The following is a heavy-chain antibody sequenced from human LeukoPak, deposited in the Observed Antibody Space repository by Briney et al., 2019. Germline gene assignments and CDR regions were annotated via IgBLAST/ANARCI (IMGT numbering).Heavy chain of an antibody. V-gene: IGHV1-18*01. D-gene: IGHD3-3*01. CDR3: ARVGFWSGYYSAGEFDY. CDR1: GYTFTSYG. J-gene: IGHJ4*02. Sequence: ASVKVSCKASGYTFTSYGISWVRQAPGQGLEWMGWISAYNGNTNYAQKLQGRATMTTDTSTSTAYIELSSLRSDDTAVDYCARVGFWSGYYSAGEFDYWGQGTLVTVSS. CDR2: ISAYNGNT.